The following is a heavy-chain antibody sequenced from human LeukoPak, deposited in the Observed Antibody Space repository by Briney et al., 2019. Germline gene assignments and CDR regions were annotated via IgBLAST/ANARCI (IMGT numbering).Heavy chain of an antibody. CDR2: ISGSGGST. J-gene: IGHJ4*02. D-gene: IGHD2-15*01. V-gene: IGHV3-23*01. CDR3: AKDDIVVVVAATIDY. Sequence: GGSLRLSCAASGFTFSSYAMSWVRQAPGKGLEWVSAISGSGGSTYYADSVKGRFTISRDNSKNTLYLQMNSLRAEDMAVYYCAKDDIVVVVAATIDYWGQGTLVTVSS. CDR1: GFTFSSYA.